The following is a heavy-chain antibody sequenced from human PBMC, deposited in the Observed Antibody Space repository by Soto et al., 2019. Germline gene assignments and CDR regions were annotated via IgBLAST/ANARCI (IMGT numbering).Heavy chain of an antibody. J-gene: IGHJ4*02. CDR2: IIPILGIA. CDR1: GGTFSSYT. V-gene: IGHV1-69*02. CDR3: ARVGSIAAAGTPDY. Sequence: GASVKVSCKASGGTFSSYTISWVRQAPGQGLEWMGRIIPILGIANYAQKFQGRVTMTADKSTSTAYMELSSLRSEDTAVYYCARVGSIAAAGTPDYWGQGTLVTVSS. D-gene: IGHD6-13*01.